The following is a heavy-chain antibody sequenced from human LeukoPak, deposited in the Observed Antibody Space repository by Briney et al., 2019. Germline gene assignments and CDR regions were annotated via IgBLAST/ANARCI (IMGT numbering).Heavy chain of an antibody. V-gene: IGHV1-2*02. J-gene: IGHJ4*02. CDR3: VRDYSGSYEEFDY. CDR2: INPNSGGT. Sequence: ASVKVSCKASGYTFTGYYMHWVRQAPGQGLEWMGWINPNSGGTNYAQKFQGRVTMTRDTSISTAYMELSRLRSDDTAVYYCVRDYSGSYEEFDYWGQGTLVTVSS. CDR1: GYTFTGYY. D-gene: IGHD1-26*01.